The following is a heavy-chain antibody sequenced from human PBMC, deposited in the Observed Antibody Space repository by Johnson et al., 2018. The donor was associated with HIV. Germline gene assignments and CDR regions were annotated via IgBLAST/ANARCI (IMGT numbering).Heavy chain of an antibody. Sequence: VQLVESWGGVVQPGRSLRLSCAASGFTFSSYAMHWVRQAPGKGLEWVSGISWNSGSIGYADSVKGRFTISRDNAKNSLYLQMNSLRAEDTALYYCASEVRGVLDIWGQGTMVTVSS. CDR1: GFTFSSYA. D-gene: IGHD3-10*01. V-gene: IGHV3-9*01. CDR2: ISWNSGSI. J-gene: IGHJ3*02. CDR3: ASEVRGVLDI.